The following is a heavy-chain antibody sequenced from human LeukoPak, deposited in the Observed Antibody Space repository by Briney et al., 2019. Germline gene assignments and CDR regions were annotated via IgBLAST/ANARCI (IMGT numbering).Heavy chain of an antibody. Sequence: GGSLRLSCAASGFIFSSHEMNWVRQAPGKGLEWVSYIGRSGSNIDYTDSVEGRFTISRDNAKNSLYLQMNSLRAEDTAVYYCARDGSNFDPFDYWGQGTLVTVSS. J-gene: IGHJ4*02. CDR1: GFIFSSHE. D-gene: IGHD4-11*01. V-gene: IGHV3-48*03. CDR3: ARDGSNFDPFDY. CDR2: IGRSGSNI.